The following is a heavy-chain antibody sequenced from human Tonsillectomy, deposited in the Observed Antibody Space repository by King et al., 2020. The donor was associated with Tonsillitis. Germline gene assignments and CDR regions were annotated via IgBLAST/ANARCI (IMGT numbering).Heavy chain of an antibody. CDR2: IIPIFVTA. V-gene: IGHV1-69*01. CDR1: GGTFSDYA. D-gene: IGHD4-11*01. J-gene: IGHJ6*02. Sequence: VQLVQSGAEVKKPGSSVKVSCKASGGTFSDYAITWLRQAPGQGLEWMGGIIPIFVTATYAQNFQGRVTISADETTTTVHMELSSLGSEDTAVYYCPRGSHYSNYGGYAMDVWGQGTTVTVSS. CDR3: PRGSHYSNYGGYAMDV.